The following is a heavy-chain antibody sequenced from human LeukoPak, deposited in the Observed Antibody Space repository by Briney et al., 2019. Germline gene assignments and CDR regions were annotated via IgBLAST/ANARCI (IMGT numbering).Heavy chain of an antibody. CDR2: ISSSSSYI. CDR3: ARAVEYNWFDP. J-gene: IGHJ5*02. V-gene: IGHV3-21*01. CDR1: GFTFSSYS. Sequence: PGGSLRLSCAASGFTFSSYSMNWVRQAPGKGLEWVSSISSSSSYIYYADSVRGRFTISRDNAQNSLYLQMNSLRAEDTAVYYCARAVEYNWFDPWGQGTLVTVSS.